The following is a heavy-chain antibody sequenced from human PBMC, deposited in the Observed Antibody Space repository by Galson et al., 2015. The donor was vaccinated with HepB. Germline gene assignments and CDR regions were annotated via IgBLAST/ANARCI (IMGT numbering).Heavy chain of an antibody. D-gene: IGHD5-12*01. CDR1: GFTFSSYW. Sequence: SLRLSCAASGFTFSSYWMSWVRQAPGKGLEWVANIKQDGSEKYYVDSVKGRFTISRDNAKNSLYLQMNSLRAEDTAVYYCARDGTKWLRSLLGYYYYMDVWGKGTTVTVSS. V-gene: IGHV3-7*01. J-gene: IGHJ6*03. CDR2: IKQDGSEK. CDR3: ARDGTKWLRSLLGYYYYMDV.